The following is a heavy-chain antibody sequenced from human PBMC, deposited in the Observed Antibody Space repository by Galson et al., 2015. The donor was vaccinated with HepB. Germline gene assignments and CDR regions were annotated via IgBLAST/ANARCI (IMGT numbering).Heavy chain of an antibody. J-gene: IGHJ1*01. CDR2: ISYDGSNK. CDR3: ARAPYGDFEYFQH. Sequence: SLRLSCAASGFTFSSYAMHWVRQAPGKGLEWVAVISYDGSNKYYADSVKGRFTISRDNSKNTLYLQMNSLRAEDTAVYYCARAPYGDFEYFQHWGQGTLVTVSS. CDR1: GFTFSSYA. D-gene: IGHD4-17*01. V-gene: IGHV3-30*04.